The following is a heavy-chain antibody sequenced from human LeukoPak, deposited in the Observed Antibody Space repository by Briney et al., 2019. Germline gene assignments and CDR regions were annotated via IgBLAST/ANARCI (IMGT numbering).Heavy chain of an antibody. CDR1: GFTFRNYA. Sequence: QPGGSLRLSCAASGFTFRNYAMHWVRQAPGKGLEWVAVVSYDGSYKDYADSVKGRFTISRDNSRNTLYLQMNSLRAEDTAVYYCVEGGAARFDYWGQGTLVAVSS. CDR2: VSYDGSYK. D-gene: IGHD5-18*01. CDR3: VEGGAARFDY. V-gene: IGHV3-30*04. J-gene: IGHJ4*02.